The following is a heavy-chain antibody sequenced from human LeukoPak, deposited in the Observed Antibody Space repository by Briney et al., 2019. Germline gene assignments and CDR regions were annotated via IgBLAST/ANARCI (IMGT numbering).Heavy chain of an antibody. V-gene: IGHV3-30*04. CDR3: ARGGRYCSGGSCYLNWFDP. Sequence: GGSLRLSCAASGFTFSSYAMHWVRQAPGKGLEWVAVISYDGSNKYYADSVKGRFTISRDNSKNTLYLQMNSLRAEDTAVCYCARGGRYCSGGSCYLNWFDPWGQGTLVTVSS. CDR1: GFTFSSYA. J-gene: IGHJ5*02. D-gene: IGHD2-15*01. CDR2: ISYDGSNK.